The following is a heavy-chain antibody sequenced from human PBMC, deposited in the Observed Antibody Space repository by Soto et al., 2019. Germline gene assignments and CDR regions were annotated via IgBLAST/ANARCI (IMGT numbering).Heavy chain of an antibody. CDR2: IHYSGAT. D-gene: IGHD3-16*01. CDR1: GDSFSTYY. J-gene: IGHJ4*01. CDR3: ARGVWVEGYGAGTFFDY. V-gene: IGHV4-59*01. Sequence: SETLSLTCTVSGDSFSTYYWSWIRQSPGKGLEWIGYIHYSGATNYNPSLKSRVTMSLDTSKRQFSLRLRSVTAADTAVYYCARGVWVEGYGAGTFFDYWGHGTLVTVSS.